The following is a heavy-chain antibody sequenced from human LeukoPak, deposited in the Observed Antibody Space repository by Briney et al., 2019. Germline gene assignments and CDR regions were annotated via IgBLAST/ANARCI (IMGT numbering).Heavy chain of an antibody. CDR3: ARSYSSSWYDMSAFDI. Sequence: ASVKVSCKASGYIFTSYGISWVRQGPGQGLEWVGWISAYNGNTKFAPNLQDRVTMTTDTSTATAYMELRRLRSDDTAVYYCARSYSSSWYDMSAFDIWGQGTMVTVSS. D-gene: IGHD6-13*01. CDR1: GYIFTSYG. J-gene: IGHJ3*02. CDR2: ISAYNGNT. V-gene: IGHV1-18*01.